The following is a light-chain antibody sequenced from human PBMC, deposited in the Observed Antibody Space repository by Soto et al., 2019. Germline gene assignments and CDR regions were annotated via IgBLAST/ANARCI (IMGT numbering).Light chain of an antibody. CDR2: KAS. V-gene: IGKV1-5*03. CDR3: QHYNSYSEA. Sequence: QITQSPSTLSRSVGDRVTITCLARQTISSWLAWYQQKPGKAPKLLIYKASTLKSGVPSRFSGSGSGTEFTLTISSLQPDDFATYYCQHYNSYSEAFGQATKVDIK. CDR1: QTISSW. J-gene: IGKJ1*01.